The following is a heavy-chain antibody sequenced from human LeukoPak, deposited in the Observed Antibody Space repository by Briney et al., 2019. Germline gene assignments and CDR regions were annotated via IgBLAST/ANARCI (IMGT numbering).Heavy chain of an antibody. CDR1: GFTFSSYG. CDR3: ARADSGSLLIDY. CDR2: IWYDGSNK. V-gene: IGHV3-33*01. J-gene: IGHJ4*02. Sequence: GGSLRLSCAASGFTFSSYGMHWVRQAPGKGLEGVAVIWYDGSNKYYADSVKGRFTISRDNSKNTLYLQMNSLRAEDTAVYYCARADSGSLLIDYWGQGTLVTVSS. D-gene: IGHD1-26*01.